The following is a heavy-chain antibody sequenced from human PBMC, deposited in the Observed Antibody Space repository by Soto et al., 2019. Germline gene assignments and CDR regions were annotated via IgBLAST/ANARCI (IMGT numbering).Heavy chain of an antibody. CDR2: IIPIFGTA. CDR3: ARGPLTLPRQLSLYYYYGMDV. CDR1: GGTFSSYA. D-gene: IGHD3-16*02. Sequence: QVQLVQSGAEVKKPGSSVKVSCKASGGTFSSYAISWVRQAPGQGLEWMGGIIPIFGTANYAQKFQGRVTITADESTSTAYIELSSLRSEDTAVYYCARGPLTLPRQLSLYYYYGMDVWGQGTTVTVSS. J-gene: IGHJ6*02. V-gene: IGHV1-69*12.